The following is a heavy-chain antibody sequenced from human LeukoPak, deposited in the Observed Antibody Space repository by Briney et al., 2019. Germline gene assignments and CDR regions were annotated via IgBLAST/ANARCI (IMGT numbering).Heavy chain of an antibody. CDR1: GFTFDDYG. D-gene: IGHD3-3*01. V-gene: IGHV3-20*04. CDR3: ARVDYDFWSGYSEIYYMDV. J-gene: IGHJ6*03. CDR2: INWNGGST. Sequence: GGSLRLSCAASGFTFDDYGMSWVRQAPGKGLEWVSGINWNGGSTGYADSVKGRFTISRDNAKNSLYLQMNSLRAEDTAVYYCARVDYDFWSGYSEIYYMDVWGKGTTVTVSS.